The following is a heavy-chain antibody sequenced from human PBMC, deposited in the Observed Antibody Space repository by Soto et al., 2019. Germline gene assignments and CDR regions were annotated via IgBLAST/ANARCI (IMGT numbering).Heavy chain of an antibody. CDR1: GFTFDSYA. V-gene: IGHV3-9*01. J-gene: IGHJ4*02. CDR3: VKDIHEQWLVSHFEY. Sequence: EVQLVESGGGLVQPGRSLRLSCVASGFTFDSYAMHWVRQAPGKGLEWVSGISWNSGSIGYEDSVKGRFTISRANDQPSLYLEMHSLRVEDTAFYYCVKDIHEQWLVSHFEYWGQGALVTVSS. CDR2: ISWNSGSI. D-gene: IGHD6-19*01.